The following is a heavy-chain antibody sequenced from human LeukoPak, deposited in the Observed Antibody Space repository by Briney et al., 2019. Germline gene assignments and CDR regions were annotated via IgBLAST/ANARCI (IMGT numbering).Heavy chain of an antibody. J-gene: IGHJ4*02. CDR3: AKDLGYCTNGVCYQFDY. D-gene: IGHD2-8*01. V-gene: IGHV3-9*01. CDR2: ISWNSGSI. CDR1: GFTFDDYA. Sequence: PGRSLRLPCAASGFTFDDYAMHWVRQAPGKGLEWVSGISWNSGSIGYADSVKGRFTISRDNAKNSLYLQMNSLRAEDTALYYCAKDLGYCTNGVCYQFDYWGQGTLVTVSS.